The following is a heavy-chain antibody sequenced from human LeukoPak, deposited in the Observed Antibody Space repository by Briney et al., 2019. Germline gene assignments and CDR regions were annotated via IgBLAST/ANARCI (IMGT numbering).Heavy chain of an antibody. V-gene: IGHV1-69*13. CDR2: IIPIFGTA. J-gene: IGHJ4*02. CDR3: ARDIPMVRGVILFDY. D-gene: IGHD3-10*01. CDR1: GGTFSSYA. Sequence: ASVKLSCKASGGTFSSYAISWVRQAPGQGLEWMGGIIPIFGTANYAQKFQGRVTITADESTSTAYMELSSLRSEDTAVYYCARDIPMVRGVILFDYWGQGTLVTVSS.